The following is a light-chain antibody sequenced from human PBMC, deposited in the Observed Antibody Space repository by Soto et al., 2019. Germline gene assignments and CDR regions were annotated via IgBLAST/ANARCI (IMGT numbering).Light chain of an antibody. CDR3: SSYAGSTRYV. V-gene: IGLV2-8*01. CDR2: EVS. CDR1: SSDVGGYNY. J-gene: IGLJ1*01. Sequence: QSALTQPPSASGSPGQSVTISCTGSSSDVGGYNYVSWYQQHPGKAPKLMIYEVSKRPSGVPDRFSGSKSGNTASLTVSGLQAEDGADYYCSSYAGSTRYVFGTGTKVTVL.